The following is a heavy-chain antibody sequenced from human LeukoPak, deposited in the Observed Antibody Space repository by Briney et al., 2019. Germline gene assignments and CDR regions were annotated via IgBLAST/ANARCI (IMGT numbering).Heavy chain of an antibody. CDR2: ITTSDGNT. J-gene: IGHJ4*02. CDR3: AKDGGLWVSAHWGDS. Sequence: GGSLRLPCAASGFTFSSYTMSWVRQAPGKGLEWVSTITTSDGNTYYADSVKGRFTVSRDNSKNTLFLQRNSLRAEDTAVYYCAKDGGLWVSAHWGDSWGRGTLVTVSS. D-gene: IGHD7-27*01. V-gene: IGHV3-23*01. CDR1: GFTFSSYT.